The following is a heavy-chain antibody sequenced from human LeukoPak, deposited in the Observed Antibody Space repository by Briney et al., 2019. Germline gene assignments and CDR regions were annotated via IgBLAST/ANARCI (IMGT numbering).Heavy chain of an antibody. Sequence: PAKSLRLSCAASGVSFSTYGIHWVRQAPGKGLEWVAVMWYDGSKDYYADSVKGRFTISRDTSKNTLYLQMNNLRAEDTAVYYCAKDRETYEYTFDYWGQGTPVTVSS. CDR2: MWYDGSKD. J-gene: IGHJ4*02. CDR3: AKDRETYEYTFDY. CDR1: GVSFSTYG. V-gene: IGHV3-33*06. D-gene: IGHD6-6*01.